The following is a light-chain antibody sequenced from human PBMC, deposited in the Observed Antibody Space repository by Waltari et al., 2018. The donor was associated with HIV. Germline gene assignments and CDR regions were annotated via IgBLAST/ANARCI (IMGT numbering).Light chain of an antibody. V-gene: IGLV4-69*01. CDR3: QTWGTGGV. Sequence: QVVLTQSPSASAPLGTSVTPPCPLNSGHSPYPIAWHEQQPEKGPRYLMKLNSDGSHSKGDGIPDRFSGSSSGSKRYLAISSLQSEDEADYYCQTWGTGGVFGGGTKLTVL. CDR2: LNSDGSH. CDR1: SGHSPYP. J-gene: IGLJ3*02.